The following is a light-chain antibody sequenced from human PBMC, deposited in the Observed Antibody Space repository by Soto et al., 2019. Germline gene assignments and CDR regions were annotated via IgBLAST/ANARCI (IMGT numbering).Light chain of an antibody. CDR3: QQFNGFPLS. CDR1: QDIGSA. V-gene: IGKV1-13*02. CDR2: DAS. Sequence: IQLTQSPSSLSASVGDRVTITCRAGQDIGSALAWYQQRPGKAPKLLLYDASNLEAGVPSRFSGGGSWTDFTLPITSLRAEDFATYCCQQFNGFPLSFGGGTKVQIK. J-gene: IGKJ4*02.